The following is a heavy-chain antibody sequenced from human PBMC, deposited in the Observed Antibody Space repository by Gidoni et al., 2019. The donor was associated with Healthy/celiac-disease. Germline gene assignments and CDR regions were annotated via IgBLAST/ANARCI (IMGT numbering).Heavy chain of an antibody. J-gene: IGHJ5*02. CDR1: GVTFSSYA. CDR3: ASNPIASSSSGSRAP. V-gene: IGHV3-23*01. D-gene: IGHD6-13*01. CDR2: ISGSGGST. Sequence: EVQRLEPGGGWVQPRVSLKLSSAAAGVTFSSYALSWVGQAPGKGLEWVSAISGSGGSTCYADPVKGRFTISRDNSKNTLYLQMNSLRAEDTAVYYCASNPIASSSSGSRAPWGQGTLVTVSS.